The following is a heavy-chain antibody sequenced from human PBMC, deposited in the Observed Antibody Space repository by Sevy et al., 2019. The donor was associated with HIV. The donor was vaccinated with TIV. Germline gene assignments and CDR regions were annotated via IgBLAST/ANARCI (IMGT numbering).Heavy chain of an antibody. D-gene: IGHD4-17*01. CDR2: IWYDGNNQ. CDR3: ARDPRIFGDYLLTYFDY. Sequence: GGSLRLSCVASGFAFSDYGMHWVSQAPGKGLESVAVIWYDGNNQHYADSVRGRFTISRDNSKNTLYLQLSSLRAEDTAVYYCARDPRIFGDYLLTYFDYWGQGVLVTVSS. J-gene: IGHJ4*02. CDR1: GFAFSDYG. V-gene: IGHV3-33*01.